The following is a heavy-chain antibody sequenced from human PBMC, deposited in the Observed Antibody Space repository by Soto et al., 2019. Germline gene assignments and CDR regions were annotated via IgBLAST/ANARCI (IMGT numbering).Heavy chain of an antibody. CDR3: ARINSKEYYYYMDV. J-gene: IGHJ6*03. Sequence: GESLTVSCKGSGYSFTNYWIGWVRQMPEKGLEWMGIIHPGDSDTGHSPSFQGQVTISADRSISTAYLQWSSLKASDTAMYYCARINSKEYYYYMDVWGKGTAVTVSS. CDR2: IHPGDSDT. V-gene: IGHV5-51*01. CDR1: GYSFTNYW. D-gene: IGHD4-4*01.